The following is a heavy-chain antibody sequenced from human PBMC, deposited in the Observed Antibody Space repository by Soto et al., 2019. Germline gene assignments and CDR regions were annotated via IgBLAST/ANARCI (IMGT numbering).Heavy chain of an antibody. CDR3: AKEKTTELGTDY. J-gene: IGHJ4*02. CDR2: ISYDGSNK. D-gene: IGHD4-17*01. Sequence: QVQLVESGGGVVQPGRSLRLSCAASGFTFSSYGMHWVRQAPGKGLEWVAVISYDGSNKYYADSVKGRSTISRDNSKNTLYLQMNSLRAEDTAVYYCAKEKTTELGTDYWGQGTLVTVSS. CDR1: GFTFSSYG. V-gene: IGHV3-30*18.